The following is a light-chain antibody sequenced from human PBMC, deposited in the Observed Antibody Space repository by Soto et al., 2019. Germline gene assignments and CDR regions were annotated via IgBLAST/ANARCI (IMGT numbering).Light chain of an antibody. J-gene: IGKJ2*01. CDR2: DAS. CDR1: QSISSW. V-gene: IGKV1-5*01. Sequence: DIQMTQSPSTLSASVGDRVTITCRASQSISSWLGWYQQKPGKAPKLLIYDASSLESGVPSRFSGSGSGTEFTLTISSLQPDDFATYYCQQYNSLPYTFGQGTKLEIK. CDR3: QQYNSLPYT.